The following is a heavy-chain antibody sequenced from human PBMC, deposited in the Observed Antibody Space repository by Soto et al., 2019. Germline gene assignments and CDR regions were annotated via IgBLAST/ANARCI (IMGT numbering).Heavy chain of an antibody. CDR1: GFTFTSSA. Sequence: SVKVSCKASGFTFTSSAVQWVRQARGQRLEWIGWIVVGSGNTNYAQKFQERVTITRDMSTSTAYMELSSLRSEDTAVYYCAAAQWLSPLDFQHWGQGTLVTVSS. CDR2: IVVGSGNT. J-gene: IGHJ1*01. CDR3: AAAQWLSPLDFQH. D-gene: IGHD3-22*01. V-gene: IGHV1-58*01.